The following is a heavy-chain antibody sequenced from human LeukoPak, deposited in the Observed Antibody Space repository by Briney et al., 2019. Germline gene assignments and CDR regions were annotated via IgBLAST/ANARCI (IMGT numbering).Heavy chain of an antibody. CDR1: GYTFTSYD. Sequence: ASVKVSCKASGYTFTSYDINWVRQATGQVLEWMGWINPNSGNTGYAQKFQGRVTMTRNTSISTAYMELSSLRSEDTAVYYCARLKPGIAAAGTFSPYPHFDYWGQGTLVTVSS. CDR3: ARLKPGIAAAGTFSPYPHFDY. CDR2: INPNSGNT. V-gene: IGHV1-8*01. D-gene: IGHD6-13*01. J-gene: IGHJ4*02.